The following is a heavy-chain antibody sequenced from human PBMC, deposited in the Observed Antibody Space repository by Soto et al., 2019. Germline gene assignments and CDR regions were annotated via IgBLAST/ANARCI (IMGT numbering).Heavy chain of an antibody. J-gene: IGHJ6*02. CDR1: GFTFSSYA. CDR2: ISYDGSNK. V-gene: IGHV3-30-3*01. Sequence: QVQLVESGGGVVQPGRSLRLSCAASGFTFSSYAMHWVRQAPGKGLEWVAVISYDGSNKYYADSVKARFTISRDNSKNXLXLRXNSLRAEDTAVYYCARDHCTNGVCYVALAEGGMDVWGQGTTVTVSS. CDR3: ARDHCTNGVCYVALAEGGMDV. D-gene: IGHD2-8*01.